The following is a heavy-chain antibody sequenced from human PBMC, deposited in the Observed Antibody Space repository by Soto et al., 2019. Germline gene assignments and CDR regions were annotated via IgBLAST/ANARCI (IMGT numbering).Heavy chain of an antibody. D-gene: IGHD2-8*01. CDR1: GFTFRSYA. CDR3: AKDNGPPGTTDWYFDF. CDR2: ISRNGGST. Sequence: EVQLLESGGGLLQPGGSLRLSCAASGFTFRSYAMNWVRQAPGKGLEWVSGISRNGGSTYYSDPVKGRFTISRDNSKNTLYLHMNSLRAEDTALYYCAKDNGPPGTTDWYFDFWGRGTLVSVSS. J-gene: IGHJ2*01. V-gene: IGHV3-23*01.